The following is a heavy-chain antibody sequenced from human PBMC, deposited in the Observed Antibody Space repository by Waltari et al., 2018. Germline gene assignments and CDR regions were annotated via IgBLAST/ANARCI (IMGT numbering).Heavy chain of an antibody. J-gene: IGHJ4*02. Sequence: QVQLQESGPGLVRPSEILSLTCGVSGYSISSGYYWGWIRQPPGKGLEWIGSIYRSGTTYSIPSLESRVTMSVDTSKNQFSLKMRPVTAADTAVYYCTRRYTRRDYSPFDFWGQGTLVTVSS. CDR2: IYRSGTT. V-gene: IGHV4-38-2*01. D-gene: IGHD4-4*01. CDR1: GYSISSGYY. CDR3: TRRYTRRDYSPFDF.